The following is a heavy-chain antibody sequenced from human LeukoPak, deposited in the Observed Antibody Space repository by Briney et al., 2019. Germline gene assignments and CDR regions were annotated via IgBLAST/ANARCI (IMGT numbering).Heavy chain of an antibody. D-gene: IGHD3-22*01. CDR1: GFTFSSYA. J-gene: IGHJ4*02. CDR3: ARERGISGYYYLPAFDY. CDR2: ISYDGSNK. Sequence: PGGSLRLTCAASGFTFSSYAMHWVRQAPGKGLEWVAVISYDGSNKYYADSVKGRFTISRDNSKNTLYLQMNSLRAEDTAVYYCARERGISGYYYLPAFDYWGQGTLVTVSS. V-gene: IGHV3-30*04.